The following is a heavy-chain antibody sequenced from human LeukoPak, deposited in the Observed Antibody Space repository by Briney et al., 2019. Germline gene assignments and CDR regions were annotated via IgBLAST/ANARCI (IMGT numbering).Heavy chain of an antibody. V-gene: IGHV4-61*01. CDR2: IYYSGST. J-gene: IGHJ6*03. D-gene: IGHD2-15*01. Sequence: PSETLSLTCSVSGYSINSGYYWGWIRQPPGKGLEWIGYIYYSGSTNYNPSLKSRVTISVDTSKNQFSLKLSSVTAADTAVYYCARVVIVPLGYYMDVWGKGTTVTVSS. CDR3: ARVVIVPLGYYMDV. CDR1: GYSINSGYY.